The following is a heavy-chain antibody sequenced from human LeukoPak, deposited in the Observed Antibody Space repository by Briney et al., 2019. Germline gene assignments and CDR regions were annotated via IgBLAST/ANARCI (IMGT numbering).Heavy chain of an antibody. D-gene: IGHD1-1*01. J-gene: IGHJ5*01. V-gene: IGHV3-30*02. CDR1: GFTFSSCG. CDR3: AKDSGDYTWNDEGNWFDS. Sequence: SGGSLRLSCAASGFTFSSCGMYWVRQAPGKGLEWVAFIRYDGSNKYYADSVKGRFTVSRDNSKNTLYLQMNSLRAEDTAIYYCAKDSGDYTWNDEGNWFDSWGQGTLVTVSS. CDR2: IRYDGSNK.